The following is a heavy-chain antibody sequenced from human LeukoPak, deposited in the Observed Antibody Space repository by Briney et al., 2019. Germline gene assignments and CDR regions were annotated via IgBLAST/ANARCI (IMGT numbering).Heavy chain of an antibody. CDR1: GFTFSTSA. V-gene: IGHV3-21*01. Sequence: KAGGSLRLSCAASGFTFSTSAMNWVREVPGKGLGWVSSIDYDSSHIYYAASVRGRFTISRDNARDSVYLQMDSLRVEDTAVYYCTGDPLRYLRVGHYDYWGQGTLVAVSS. J-gene: IGHJ4*02. CDR2: IDYDSSHI. D-gene: IGHD3-9*01. CDR3: TGDPLRYLRVGHYDY.